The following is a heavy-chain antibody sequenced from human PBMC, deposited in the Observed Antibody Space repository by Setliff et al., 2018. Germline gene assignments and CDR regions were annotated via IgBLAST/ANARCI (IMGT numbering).Heavy chain of an antibody. CDR1: GFTFSSYW. CDR2: IKQDGSET. CDR3: AREWLI. D-gene: IGHD6-19*01. J-gene: IGHJ3*02. V-gene: IGHV3-7*01. Sequence: PGGSLRLSCAASGFTFSSYWMNWVRQAPGKGLEWVANIKQDGSETYYADSVKGRFTVSTDSSKNSLYLQMNSLRAEDTAVYYCAREWLIWGQGTMVTVSS.